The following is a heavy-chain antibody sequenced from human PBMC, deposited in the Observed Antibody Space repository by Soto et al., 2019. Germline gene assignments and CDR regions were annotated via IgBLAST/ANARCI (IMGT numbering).Heavy chain of an antibody. V-gene: IGHV1-18*01. D-gene: IGHD4-17*01. Sequence: ASVKVSCKASGYTFTSYGISWVRQAPGQGLEWMGWISAYNGNTNYAQKLQGRVTMTTDTSTSTAYMELRSLRSDDTAVYYCARVWMGLTTVTTSWFDPWGQGTLVTVSS. CDR2: ISAYNGNT. J-gene: IGHJ5*02. CDR3: ARVWMGLTTVTTSWFDP. CDR1: GYTFTSYG.